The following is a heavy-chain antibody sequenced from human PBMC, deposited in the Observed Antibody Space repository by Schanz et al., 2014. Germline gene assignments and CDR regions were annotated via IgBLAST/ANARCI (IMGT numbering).Heavy chain of an antibody. Sequence: QVQLVQSGPEVKKPGSSVKVSCKASGGTFSSFGINWVRQAPGQGLEWMGRIIPSLGLAKYEQKFQDKVTITADTSTTTAYMELSGLRSEDTAVYYCARDRRRYCSTASCLHDNWFDPWGQGTLVIVSS. J-gene: IGHJ5*02. CDR3: ARDRRRYCSTASCLHDNWFDP. D-gene: IGHD2-2*01. CDR2: IIPSLGLA. CDR1: GGTFSSFG. V-gene: IGHV1-69*04.